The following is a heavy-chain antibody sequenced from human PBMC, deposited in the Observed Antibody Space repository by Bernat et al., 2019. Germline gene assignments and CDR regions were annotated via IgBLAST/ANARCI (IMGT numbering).Heavy chain of an antibody. J-gene: IGHJ4*02. CDR2: INHSGGT. CDR1: DGSFRVYY. CDR3: ARAKGLLWFRELLPNYFDY. V-gene: IGHV4-34*01. Sequence: QVQLQQWCAGLLKPSVTLSLTCAVYDGSFRVYYWSLLRQPPGKGLEWIGEINHSGGTNYNPSLKSRVNISVDTSRNQFSLKLSTVTDADTAVYYCARAKGLLWFRELLPNYFDYWGQGTLVTVSS. D-gene: IGHD3-10*01.